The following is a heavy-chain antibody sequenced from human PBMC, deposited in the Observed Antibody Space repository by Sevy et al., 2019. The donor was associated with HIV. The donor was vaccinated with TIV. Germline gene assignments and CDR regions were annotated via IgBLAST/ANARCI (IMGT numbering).Heavy chain of an antibody. CDR3: ARGVVDSTLYYYYYMDV. CDR2: IYYSGST. V-gene: IGHV4-59*01. CDR1: GGSISSYY. Sequence: SETLSLTCTVSGGSISSYYWSWIRQPPGKGLEWIGYIYYSGSTNYNPSLKSRVTISVDTSKNQFSLKLSSVTAADTAVYYCARGVVDSTLYYYYYMDVWGKGTTVTVSS. D-gene: IGHD5-12*01. J-gene: IGHJ6*03.